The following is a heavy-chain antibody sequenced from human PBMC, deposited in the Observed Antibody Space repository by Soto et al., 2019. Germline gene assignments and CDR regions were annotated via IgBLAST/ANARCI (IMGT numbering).Heavy chain of an antibody. CDR1: GGSFSGYY. J-gene: IGHJ6*02. D-gene: IGHD3-10*01. Sequence: QVQLQQWGAGLLKPSETLSLTCAVYGGSFSGYYWSWIRQPPGKGLEWIGEINHSGSTNYNPSLKSRVTISVDTSKNQFSLKLSSVTAADTAVYACAHVFGELLSSYYGMDVWGQGTTVTVSS. CDR2: INHSGST. V-gene: IGHV4-34*01. CDR3: AHVFGELLSSYYGMDV.